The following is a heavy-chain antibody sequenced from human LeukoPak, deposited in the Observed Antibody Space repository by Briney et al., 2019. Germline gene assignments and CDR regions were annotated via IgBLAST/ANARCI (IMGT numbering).Heavy chain of an antibody. D-gene: IGHD6-6*01. CDR2: LKQDGSEE. V-gene: IGHV3-7*01. Sequence: GGSLRLSCAASGFTFSTNWMTWVRQAPGKGLEWVANLKQDGSEEYYVDSVKGRFTISRDNAKNSLYLQMNSLRAEDTAVYYCARDYRSSSGRSIDYWGQGTLVTVSS. CDR1: GFTFSTNW. J-gene: IGHJ4*02. CDR3: ARDYRSSSGRSIDY.